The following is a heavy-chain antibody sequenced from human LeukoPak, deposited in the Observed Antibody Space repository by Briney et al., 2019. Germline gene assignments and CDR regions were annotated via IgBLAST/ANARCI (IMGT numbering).Heavy chain of an antibody. V-gene: IGHV1-69*06. CDR1: GGTFSSYA. Sequence: GASVKVSCKASGGTFSSYAISWVRQAPGQGLEWMGGIIPIFGTANYAQKFQGRVTITADKSTSTAYMELSSLRSEDTAVYYCAREMAVAGTIRGFDYWGQGTLVTVSS. J-gene: IGHJ4*02. CDR3: AREMAVAGTIRGFDY. CDR2: IIPIFGTA. D-gene: IGHD6-19*01.